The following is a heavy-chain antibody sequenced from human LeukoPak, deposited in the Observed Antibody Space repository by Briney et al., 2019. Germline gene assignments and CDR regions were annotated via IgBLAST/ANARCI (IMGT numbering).Heavy chain of an antibody. V-gene: IGHV4-61*02. CDR2: IYTSGST. CDR3: ASTRPKDAAVDY. Sequence: ASQTLSLTCTVSGGSISSGSYYWSWIRQPAGKGLEWIGRIYTSGSTNYNPSLKSRVTISVDTSKNQFSLKLSSVTAADTAVYYSASTRPKDAAVDYWGQGTLVTVSS. CDR1: GGSISSGSYY. J-gene: IGHJ4*02. D-gene: IGHD2-15*01.